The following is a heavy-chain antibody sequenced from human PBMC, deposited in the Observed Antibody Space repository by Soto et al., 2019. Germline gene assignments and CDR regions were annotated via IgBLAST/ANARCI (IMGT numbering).Heavy chain of an antibody. Sequence: ESGPTLVNPTQTLTLTCTFSGFSLTTTGVGVGWIRQPPGKALEWLAVVYWDYDQRYNPSLKNRLTITKETSKNQVVLTMANVDPGDTATYYCVRRPLCYGGSCWFDPWGQGTRVTVS. CDR2: VYWDYDQ. J-gene: IGHJ5*02. CDR3: VRRPLCYGGSCWFDP. D-gene: IGHD2-15*01. V-gene: IGHV2-5*02. CDR1: GFSLTTTGVG.